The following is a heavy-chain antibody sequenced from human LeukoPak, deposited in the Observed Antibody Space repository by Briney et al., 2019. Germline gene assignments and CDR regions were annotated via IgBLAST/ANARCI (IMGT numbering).Heavy chain of an antibody. CDR1: GFTFSDYY. Sequence: GGSLRLSCAASGFTFSDYYMSWIRQAPGKGLEWVSVISGSGASTYYADSVKGRFTISRDNSKNTLYLHMNSLRAEDTAVYYCAKDERPTGTYYYDSSGYYSFNYWGQGTLVTVSS. CDR3: AKDERPTGTYYYDSSGYYSFNY. D-gene: IGHD3-22*01. V-gene: IGHV3-23*01. CDR2: ISGSGAST. J-gene: IGHJ4*02.